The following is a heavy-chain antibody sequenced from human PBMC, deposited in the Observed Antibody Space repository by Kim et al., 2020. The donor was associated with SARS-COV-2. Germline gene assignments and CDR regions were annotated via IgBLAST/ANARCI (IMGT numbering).Heavy chain of an antibody. D-gene: IGHD3-10*01. Sequence: QKLQGRVTMTRNTSISTAYMELSSLRSEDTAVYYCARVFHYYGSGSSPDYWGQGTLVTVSS. J-gene: IGHJ4*02. V-gene: IGHV1-8*01. CDR3: ARVFHYYGSGSSPDY.